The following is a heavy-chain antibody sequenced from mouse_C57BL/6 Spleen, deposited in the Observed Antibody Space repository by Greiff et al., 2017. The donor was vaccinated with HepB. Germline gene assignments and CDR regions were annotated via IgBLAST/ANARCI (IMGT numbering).Heavy chain of an antibody. D-gene: IGHD3-1*01. J-gene: IGHJ4*01. V-gene: IGHV1-64*01. CDR3: AREESGDYYYAMDY. CDR1: GYTFTSYW. CDR2: IHPNSGST. Sequence: VQLQQPGAELVKPGASVKLSCKASGYTFTSYWMHWVKQRPGQGLEWIGMIHPNSGSTNYNEKFKSKATLTVDKSSSTAYMQLSSLTSEDSAVYYCAREESGDYYYAMDYWGQGTSVTVSS.